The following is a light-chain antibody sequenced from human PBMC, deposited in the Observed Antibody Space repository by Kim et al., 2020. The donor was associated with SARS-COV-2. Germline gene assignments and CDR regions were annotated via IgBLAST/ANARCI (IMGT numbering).Light chain of an antibody. V-gene: IGKV3-11*01. CDR3: QQRNDWPNT. CDR2: DAS. J-gene: IGKJ5*01. CDR1: QSVNSY. Sequence: LSPGERATRTCRASQSVNSYLAWHQQKPGQAPRLVIIDASIRATGIPTRFSGSGSGTDFTLTISSLEPEDFAVYYCQQRNDWPNTFGQGTRLEIK.